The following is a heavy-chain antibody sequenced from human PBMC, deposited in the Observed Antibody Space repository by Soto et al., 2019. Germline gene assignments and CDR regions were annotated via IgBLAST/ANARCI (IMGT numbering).Heavy chain of an antibody. CDR2: ISYDGSNK. J-gene: IGHJ4*02. CDR1: GFTFSSYG. D-gene: IGHD6-19*01. V-gene: IGHV3-30*18. CDR3: EKIMESSGFSVGFDY. Sequence: LRRSGTASGFTFSSYGMHWVRQAPGKGLEWVAVISYDGSNKYYADSVKGRFTISRDNSRNTLYLQMNSLRAEDTAVYYCEKIMESSGFSVGFDYWGQGTPVTVYS.